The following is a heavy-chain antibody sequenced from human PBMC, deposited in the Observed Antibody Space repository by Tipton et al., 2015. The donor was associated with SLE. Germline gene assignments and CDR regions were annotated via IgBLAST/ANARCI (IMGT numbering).Heavy chain of an antibody. CDR1: GDSITSDIYY. J-gene: IGHJ4*02. CDR3: ARGYCIGDVCYGRGFFDY. D-gene: IGHD2-8*02. Sequence: TLSLTCFVSGDSITSDIYYWGWIRQPPGKGLEWIGSVYDSGTTHYNPSLKSRVTMSVDTSKTQFSLQMSSVTAADTAVYYCARGYCIGDVCYGRGFFDYWGRGTQVTVSS. V-gene: IGHV4-39*07. CDR2: VYDSGTT.